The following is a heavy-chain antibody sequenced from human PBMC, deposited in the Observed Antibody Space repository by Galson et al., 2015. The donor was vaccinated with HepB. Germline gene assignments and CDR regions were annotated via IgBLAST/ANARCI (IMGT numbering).Heavy chain of an antibody. D-gene: IGHD5-12*01. CDR1: GYSFNGYG. CDR2: ISGYNGKT. V-gene: IGHV1-18*01. J-gene: IGHJ6*02. Sequence: QSGAEVKEPGAAVKVSCKTSGYSFNGYGINWVRQAPGEGLEWVGWISGYNGKTNYAQKVQGRITMTTVTYMSTGFMELRSLRSDDTAVYYCARGGSGYSGYDFLGDYKYYHDMDVWGQGTTVTVSS. CDR3: ARGGSGYSGYDFLGDYKYYHDMDV.